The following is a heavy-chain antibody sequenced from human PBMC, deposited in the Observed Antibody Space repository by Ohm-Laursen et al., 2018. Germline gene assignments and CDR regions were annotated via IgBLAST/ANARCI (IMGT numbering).Heavy chain of an antibody. CDR2: IWYDGSNK. CDR3: ARDWVYYDSSGYDGYFDY. Sequence: SLRLSCAASGFTFSSYGMHWVRQAPGKGLEWVAVIWYDGSNKYYADSVKGRFTISRDNSKNTLYLQMNSLRAEDTAVYYCARDWVYYDSSGYDGYFDYWGQGTLVTVSS. CDR1: GFTFSSYG. J-gene: IGHJ4*02. V-gene: IGHV3-33*01. D-gene: IGHD3-22*01.